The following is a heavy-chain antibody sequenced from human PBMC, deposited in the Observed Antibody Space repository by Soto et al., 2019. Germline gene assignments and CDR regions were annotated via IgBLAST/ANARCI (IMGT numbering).Heavy chain of an antibody. CDR2: IYSGGST. CDR3: ARFVRSCSATTCSAPADV. D-gene: IGHD2-2*01. CDR1: GGFVNSDTHS. V-gene: IGHV4-61*01. J-gene: IGHJ6*02. Sequence: PSETLSLTCTVSGGFVNSDTHSWSWIRQTPGKRLEWIGFIYSGGSTKNPSLRSRVTMSVDTSKNQFSLKLRSVIVADTAVYHCARFVRSCSATTCSAPADVSGHGITVTVSS.